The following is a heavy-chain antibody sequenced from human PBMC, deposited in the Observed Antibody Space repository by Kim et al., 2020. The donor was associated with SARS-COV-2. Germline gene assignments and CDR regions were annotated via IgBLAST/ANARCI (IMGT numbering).Heavy chain of an antibody. Sequence: SVKVSCKASGGTFSSYAISWVRQAPGQGLEWMGGIIPIFGTANYAQKFQGRVTITADESTSTAYMELSSLRSEDTAVYYCASSPDWSGTMDYWGQGTLVTVSS. CDR1: GGTFSSYA. CDR3: ASSPDWSGTMDY. CDR2: IIPIFGTA. V-gene: IGHV1-69*13. D-gene: IGHD3-3*01. J-gene: IGHJ4*02.